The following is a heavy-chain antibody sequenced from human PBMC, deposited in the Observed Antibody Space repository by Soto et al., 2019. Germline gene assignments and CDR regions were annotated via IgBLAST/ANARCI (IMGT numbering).Heavy chain of an antibody. V-gene: IGHV6-1*01. CDR1: GDSVSSNSAA. D-gene: IGHD3-22*01. J-gene: IGHJ4*02. Sequence: SQTLSLTCDISGDSVSSNSAAWNWIRQSPSRGLEWLGRTSYRSKWYNDYAVSVKSRITINPDTSKNQFSLQLNSVTPEDTALYFFASSDSSGFWFHYRRQGPLVTVSS. CDR2: TSYRSKWYN. CDR3: ASSDSSGFWFHY.